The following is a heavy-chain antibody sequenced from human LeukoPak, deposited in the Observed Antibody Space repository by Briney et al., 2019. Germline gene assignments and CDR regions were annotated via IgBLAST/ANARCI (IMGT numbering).Heavy chain of an antibody. CDR3: ARHGMVTFRHYYYYMDV. CDR2: INPNSGGT. CDR1: AYTFTGYY. V-gene: IGHV1-2*02. D-gene: IGHD5-18*01. Sequence: ASVKVSCKASAYTFTGYYMHWVRQAPGQGLEWMGWINPNSGGTNYAQKFQGRVTITADESTSTAYMELSSLSSEDTAVYYCARHGMVTFRHYYYYMDVWGKGTTVTISS. J-gene: IGHJ6*03.